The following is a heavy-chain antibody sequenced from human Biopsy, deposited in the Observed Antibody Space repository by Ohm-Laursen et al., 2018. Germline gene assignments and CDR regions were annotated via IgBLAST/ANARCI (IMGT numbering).Heavy chain of an antibody. CDR1: GDSASNNDAP. V-gene: IGHV6-1*01. Sequence: WQTLPLTSAIPGDSASNNDAPCNWIRQSPSRPLERLGRTSYRPKWYSDSAVSVKSRITISVDTSKNQFSLHLKSVSPDDTAVYYCARETPTGIPFNWLDPWGQGTLVIVST. CDR2: TSYRPKWYS. D-gene: IGHD1-1*01. CDR3: ARETPTGIPFNWLDP. J-gene: IGHJ5*02.